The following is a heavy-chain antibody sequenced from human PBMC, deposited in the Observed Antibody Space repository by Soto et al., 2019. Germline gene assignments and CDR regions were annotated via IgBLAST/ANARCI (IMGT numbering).Heavy chain of an antibody. Sequence: QVQLVQSGAEMKEPGSSVKVSCKTSGGTFSSSAISWLRQAPGQGLEWMGGIIPLFRTPDYAQKFQGRVTNSRDETTGTAHIEAESPRSEDPARNFWSGDNDPPTFRRKRYYVLDGLGQR. V-gene: IGHV1-69*05. D-gene: IGHD1-1*01. CDR3: SGDNDPPTFRRKRYYVLDG. CDR2: IIPLFRTP. J-gene: IGHJ6*01. CDR1: GGTFSSSA.